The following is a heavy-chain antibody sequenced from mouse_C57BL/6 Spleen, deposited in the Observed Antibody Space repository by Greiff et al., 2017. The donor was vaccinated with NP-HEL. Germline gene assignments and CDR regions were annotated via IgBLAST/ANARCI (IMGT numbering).Heavy chain of an antibody. CDR3: ARENYGYDGFAY. Sequence: EVQLQQSGPVLVKPGASVKMSCKASGYTFTDYYMNWVKQSHGKSLEWIGVINPYNGGTSYNQKFKGKATLTVDKSSSTAYMELNSLTSEDSAVYYCARENYGYDGFAYWGQGTLVTVSA. D-gene: IGHD2-2*01. J-gene: IGHJ3*01. CDR1: GYTFTDYY. CDR2: INPYNGGT. V-gene: IGHV1-19*01.